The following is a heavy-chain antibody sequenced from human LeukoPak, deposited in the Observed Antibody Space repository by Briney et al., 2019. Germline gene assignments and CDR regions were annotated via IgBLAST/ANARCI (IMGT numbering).Heavy chain of an antibody. V-gene: IGHV4-39*01. CDR3: ARLPTMVRELDY. Sequence: SETLSLTCTVSDGSISSRSYYWGWIRHPPGKGLEWIGSIYYSGSTYYNPSLKSRVTISVDTSKNQFSLKLSSVTAADTAVYYCARLPTMVRELDYWGQGTLVTVSS. J-gene: IGHJ4*02. CDR2: IYYSGST. D-gene: IGHD3-10*01. CDR1: DGSISSRSYY.